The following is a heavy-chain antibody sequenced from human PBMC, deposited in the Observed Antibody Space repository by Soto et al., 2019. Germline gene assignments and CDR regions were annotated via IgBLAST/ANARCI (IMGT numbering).Heavy chain of an antibody. CDR2: ISGSGGST. CDR1: GFTFSSYA. Sequence: GSLRLSCAASGFTFSSYAMSWVRQAPGKGLEWVSAISGSGGSTYYADSVKGRFTISRDNSKNTLYLQMNSLRAEDTAVYYCAKDANYYDSSGATFQHWGQGTLVTVSS. J-gene: IGHJ1*01. D-gene: IGHD3-22*01. V-gene: IGHV3-23*01. CDR3: AKDANYYDSSGATFQH.